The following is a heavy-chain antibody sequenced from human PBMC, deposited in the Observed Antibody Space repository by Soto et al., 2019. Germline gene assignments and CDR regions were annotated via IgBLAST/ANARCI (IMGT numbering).Heavy chain of an antibody. D-gene: IGHD6-19*01. J-gene: IGHJ4*02. CDR3: ARLVAVAICDY. Sequence: SETLSLTCTVSGGSISSSSYYWGWIRQPPGKGLEWIGSIYYSGSTYYNPSLKSRVTISVDTSKNQFSLKLSSVTAADTAVYYCARLVAVAICDYWGQGTLVTVSS. V-gene: IGHV4-39*01. CDR1: GGSISSSSYY. CDR2: IYYSGST.